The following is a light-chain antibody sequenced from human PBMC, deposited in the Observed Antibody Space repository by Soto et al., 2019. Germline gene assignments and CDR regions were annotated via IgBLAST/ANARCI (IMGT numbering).Light chain of an antibody. V-gene: IGLV2-14*01. CDR2: AVS. CDR1: SSDVGSYNY. CDR3: SSYTSSSTL. J-gene: IGLJ1*01. Sequence: QSALTQPASVSGSPGQSITISCTGTSSDVGSYNYVSWYQQHLGKAPKLMIYAVSDRPSGISSRFSGSKSGNTASLTISGLQTEDEADYYCSSYTSSSTLFGTGTKVTVL.